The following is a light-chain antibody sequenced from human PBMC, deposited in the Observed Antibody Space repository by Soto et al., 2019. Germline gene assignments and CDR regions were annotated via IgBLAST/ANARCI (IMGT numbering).Light chain of an antibody. J-gene: IGKJ1*01. CDR2: AAS. CDR3: QQSYSAPRT. V-gene: IGKV1-39*01. CDR1: QSVDNS. Sequence: DIQMTQSPSSLSASVGDIVTITCRASQSVDNSVNWYQQKPRKAPDLLIYAASNLQSGVPSRFSGSGSGTEFTLTISSLQPEDFATYYCQQSYSAPRTFGQGTKVEI.